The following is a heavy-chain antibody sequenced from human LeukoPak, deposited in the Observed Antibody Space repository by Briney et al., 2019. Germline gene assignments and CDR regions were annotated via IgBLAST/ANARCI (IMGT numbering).Heavy chain of an antibody. CDR1: GGSISSSNW. J-gene: IGHJ4*02. CDR2: IYHSGST. V-gene: IGHV4-4*02. Sequence: SGTLSLTCAVSGGSISSSNWWSWVRQPPGKGLEWIGEIYHSGSTNYNPSLKSRVTISVDTSKNQFSLKLRSVTAADTAVYYCARDRWRSGSHDNWGQGALVTVSS. D-gene: IGHD1-26*01. CDR3: ARDRWRSGSHDN.